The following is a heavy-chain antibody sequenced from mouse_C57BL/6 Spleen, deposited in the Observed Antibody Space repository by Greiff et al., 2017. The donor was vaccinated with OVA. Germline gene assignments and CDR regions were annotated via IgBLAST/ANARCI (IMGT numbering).Heavy chain of an antibody. D-gene: IGHD2-3*01. CDR3: ARVYDGYYVLDY. CDR1: GFTFSDYY. CDR2: INYDGSST. J-gene: IGHJ2*01. Sequence: EVNVVESEGGLVQPGSSMKLSCTASGFTFSDYYMAWVRQVPEKGLEWVANINYDGSSTYYLDSLKSRFIISRDNAKNILYLQMSSLKSEDTATYYCARVYDGYYVLDYWGQGTTLTVSS. V-gene: IGHV5-16*01.